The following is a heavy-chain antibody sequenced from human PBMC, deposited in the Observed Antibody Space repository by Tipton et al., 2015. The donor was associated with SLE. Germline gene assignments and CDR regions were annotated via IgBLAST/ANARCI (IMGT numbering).Heavy chain of an antibody. CDR2: MSYSGTT. Sequence: GLVKPSETLSLTCSVSGGSFSSNSHYRAWVRQPPGKGLEWIGVMSYSGTTYYNPSLNSRVTISVDTSKNQFSLRLRSVTAADTAVYYCARGEPEGLTTDAFKIWGQGTMVTVSS. V-gene: IGHV4-39*07. J-gene: IGHJ3*02. D-gene: IGHD1-1*01. CDR3: ARGEPEGLTTDAFKI. CDR1: GGSFSSNSHY.